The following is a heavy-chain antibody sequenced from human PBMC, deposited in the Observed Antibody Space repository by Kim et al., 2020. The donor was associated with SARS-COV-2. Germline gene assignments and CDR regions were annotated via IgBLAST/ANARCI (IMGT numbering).Heavy chain of an antibody. CDR3: ARDPGDPKGYYYYGMDV. Sequence: GQGRFTLARDNSKNTLYLQMNSLRAEDTAVYYCARDPGDPKGYYYYGMDVWGQGTTVTVSS. V-gene: IGHV3-30*01. J-gene: IGHJ6*02. D-gene: IGHD1-26*01.